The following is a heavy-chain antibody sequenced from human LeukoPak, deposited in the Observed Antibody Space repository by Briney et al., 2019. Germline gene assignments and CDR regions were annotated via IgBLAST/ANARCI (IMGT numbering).Heavy chain of an antibody. CDR2: IKQDGSEK. CDR3: ARARGTGPGAHFDY. CDR1: GFTFSSYW. V-gene: IGHV3-7*03. D-gene: IGHD3-10*01. J-gene: IGHJ4*02. Sequence: PGGSLRLSCAASGFTFSSYWMSWVRQAPGKGLEWVANIKQDGSEKYYADSVKGRFTISRDNAKNSLFLQMNSLRAEDTAVYYCARARGTGPGAHFDYWGQGTPVIVSS.